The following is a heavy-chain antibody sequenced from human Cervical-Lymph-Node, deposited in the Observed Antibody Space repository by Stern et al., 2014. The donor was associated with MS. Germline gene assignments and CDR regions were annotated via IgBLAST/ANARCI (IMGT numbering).Heavy chain of an antibody. V-gene: IGHV3-30*18. Sequence: VQLVESGGGVAQPGRSLRLSCAASGFTFSLSGMHWVRQAPGKGLDWVAVISYDGSDAYYGDSVKGRFTISRDNSKTTVYLQMNSLRAEDTAVYYCANAAALSCRSPSCYKAFEYWGQGILVTVSS. D-gene: IGHD2-2*02. CDR2: ISYDGSDA. J-gene: IGHJ4*02. CDR3: ANAAALSCRSPSCYKAFEY. CDR1: GFTFSLSG.